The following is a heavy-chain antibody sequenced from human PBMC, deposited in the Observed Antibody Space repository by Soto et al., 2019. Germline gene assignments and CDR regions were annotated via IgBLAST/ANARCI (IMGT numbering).Heavy chain of an antibody. CDR1: GYTFTSYG. D-gene: IGHD3-10*01. Sequence: ASVKVSCKASGYTFTSYGISWVRQAPGQGLEWMGWISAYNGNTNYAQKLQGRVTMTTDTSTSTAYMELRSLRSDDTAVYFCARSPSMIWGVILDWWGQGMLVTVSS. CDR3: ARSPSMIWGVILDW. CDR2: ISAYNGNT. V-gene: IGHV1-18*01. J-gene: IGHJ4*02.